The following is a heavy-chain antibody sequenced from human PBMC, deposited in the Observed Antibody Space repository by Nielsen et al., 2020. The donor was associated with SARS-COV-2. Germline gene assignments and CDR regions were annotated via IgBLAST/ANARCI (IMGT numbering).Heavy chain of an antibody. CDR2: INPSGGST. J-gene: IGHJ4*02. CDR1: GDTFTTYY. CDR3: ARALAAANSYYFDY. Sequence: ASVKVSCKPSGDTFTTYYMHWVRQAPGQGLEWMGLINPSGGSTSSAQKFQGRVTMTRDTSTSTLYMELSSLRSEDTAVYYCARALAAANSYYFDYWGQGTLVTVSS. D-gene: IGHD6-13*01. V-gene: IGHV1-46*01.